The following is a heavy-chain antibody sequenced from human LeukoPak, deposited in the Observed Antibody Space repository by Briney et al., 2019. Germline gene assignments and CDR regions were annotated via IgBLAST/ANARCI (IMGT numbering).Heavy chain of an antibody. V-gene: IGHV4-59*08. CDR3: ARLERDYYYGMDV. CDR2: IYYSGST. CDR1: GGSISSYY. Sequence: PSETLSLTCTVSGGSISSYYWSWIRQPPGKGLEWIGYIYYSGSTNYHPSLTSRVTISVDPSKNQFSLKLSSVTAADTAVYYCARLERDYYYGMDVWGQGTTVTVSS. J-gene: IGHJ6*02. D-gene: IGHD1-26*01.